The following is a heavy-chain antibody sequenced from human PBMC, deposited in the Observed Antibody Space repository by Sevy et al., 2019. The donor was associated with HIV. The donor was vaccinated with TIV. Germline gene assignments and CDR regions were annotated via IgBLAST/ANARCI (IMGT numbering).Heavy chain of an antibody. D-gene: IGHD2-15*01. CDR3: ERVGEGYCRGGGCYSGAFDI. CDR1: GYSFTSYW. Sequence: GESLKISCKGSGYSFTSYWIGWVRQMPGKGLEWMGIIYPGESETRYSPSFQGQVTISVAKSISTAYLQWSSLKASDTAMYYCERVGEGYCRGGGCYSGAFDIWGQGTMVTVSS. J-gene: IGHJ3*02. V-gene: IGHV5-51*01. CDR2: IYPGESET.